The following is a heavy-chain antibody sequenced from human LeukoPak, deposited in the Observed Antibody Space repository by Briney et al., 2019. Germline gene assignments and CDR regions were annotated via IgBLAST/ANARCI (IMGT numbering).Heavy chain of an antibody. CDR2: ISGSGGST. CDR1: GFTFSGYA. J-gene: IGHJ4*02. CDR3: AKDGDAPTARHYGPLPDY. D-gene: IGHD3-10*01. V-gene: IGHV3-23*01. Sequence: PGGSLRLSCAASGFTFSGYAMSWVRQAPGKGLEWVSAISGSGGSTYYADSVKGRFTISRDNSKNTLYLQMNSLRAEDTAVYYCAKDGDAPTARHYGPLPDYWGQGTLVTVSS.